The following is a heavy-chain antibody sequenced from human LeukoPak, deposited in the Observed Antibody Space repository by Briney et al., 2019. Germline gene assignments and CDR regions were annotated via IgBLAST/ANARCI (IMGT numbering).Heavy chain of an antibody. V-gene: IGHV1-8*03. CDR1: GYTFTSYG. Sequence: ASVKVSCKASGYTFTSYGINWVRQATGQGLEWMGWMNPNSGNTGYAQKFQGRVTITRNTSISTAYMELSSLRSEDTAVYYCARSALRARWFDPWGQGTLVTVSS. CDR2: MNPNSGNT. CDR3: ARSALRARWFDP. J-gene: IGHJ5*02.